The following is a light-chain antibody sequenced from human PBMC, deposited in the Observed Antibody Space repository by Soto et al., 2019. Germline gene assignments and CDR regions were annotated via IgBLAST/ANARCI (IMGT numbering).Light chain of an antibody. V-gene: IGKV3-11*01. J-gene: IGKJ2*01. CDR3: QQRSNWPPKYT. CDR2: DAS. CDR1: QSVSSY. Sequence: EIVLTQSPATLSLSPGERATLSCRASQSVSSYLAWYQQKPGQAPRLLIYDASNRATGIPARFSGSGSGTDFTHTISCLEPEDFAVYDCQQRSNWPPKYTFGQGTKLEIK.